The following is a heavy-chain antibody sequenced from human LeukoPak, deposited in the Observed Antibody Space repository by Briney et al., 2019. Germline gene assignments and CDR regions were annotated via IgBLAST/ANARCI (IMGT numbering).Heavy chain of an antibody. J-gene: IGHJ5*02. CDR2: IIPIFGTA. CDR1: GGTFSSYA. V-gene: IGHV1-69*05. D-gene: IGHD2-2*01. CDR3: ARDLPCSSTSCRRDWGFDP. Sequence: ASVKVSCKASGGTFSSYAISWVRQAPGQGLEWMGRIIPIFGTANYAQKFQGRVTITRNTSISTAYMELSSLRSEDTAVYYCARDLPCSSTSCRRDWGFDPWGQGTPVTVSS.